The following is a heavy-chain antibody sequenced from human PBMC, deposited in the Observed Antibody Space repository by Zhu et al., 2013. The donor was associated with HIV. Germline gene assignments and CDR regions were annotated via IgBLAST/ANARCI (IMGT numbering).Heavy chain of an antibody. CDR1: GGTFSSYA. D-gene: IGHD6-19*01. Sequence: QVQLVQSGAEVKKPGSSVKVSCKASGGTFSSYAISWVRQAPGQGLEWMGGIIPIFGTANYAQKFQGRVTITADESTSTAYMELSSLRSEDTAVYYCARDGARIIAVSGDAFDIWAKGQWSPSLQ. J-gene: IGHJ3*02. CDR2: IIPIFGTA. CDR3: ARDGARIIAVSGDAFDI. V-gene: IGHV1-69*01.